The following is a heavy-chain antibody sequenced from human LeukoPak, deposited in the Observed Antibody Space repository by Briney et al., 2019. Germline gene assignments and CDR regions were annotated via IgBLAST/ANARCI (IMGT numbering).Heavy chain of an antibody. D-gene: IGHD3-22*01. CDR2: ISSDGSEE. J-gene: IGHJ4*02. CDR3: ANGDSGFYFYFDY. CDR1: EFTFSNYG. V-gene: IGHV3-30*18. Sequence: GKSLRLSCAASEFTFSNYGMHWVRQAPGKGLELVAGISSDGSEEYYADSVEGRFTISRDNPKNTLYLEMNSLRAEDTAVYYCANGDSGFYFYFDYWGQGTLVTVSS.